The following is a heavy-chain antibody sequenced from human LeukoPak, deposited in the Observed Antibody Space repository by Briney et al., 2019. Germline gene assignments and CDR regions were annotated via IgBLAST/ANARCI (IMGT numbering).Heavy chain of an antibody. J-gene: IGHJ4*02. CDR2: MNPDSGNT. V-gene: IGHV1-8*01. Sequence: ASVKVSCKASGYAFTIYDINWVGQATGQGLEWMGWMNPDSGNTGFAQKFQGRVTMTTNTSITTAYMELSSLRFEDTAVYYCAVHLPGDYLDRWGQGTLVPVSS. CDR1: GYAFTIYD. CDR3: AVHLPGDYLDR.